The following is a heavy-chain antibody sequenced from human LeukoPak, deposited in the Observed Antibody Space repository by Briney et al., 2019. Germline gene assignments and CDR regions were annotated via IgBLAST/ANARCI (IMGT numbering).Heavy chain of an antibody. J-gene: IGHJ6*03. CDR3: ARVSGCSSTSCYESYYYYYMDV. V-gene: IGHV4-38-2*02. Sequence: SETLSLTCTVSGYSISSGYYWGWIRQPPGKALEWIGSIYHSGSTYYNPSLKSRVTISVDTSKNQFSLKLSSVTAADTAVYYCARVSGCSSTSCYESYYYYYMDVWGKGTTVTVSS. CDR2: IYHSGST. CDR1: GYSISSGYY. D-gene: IGHD2-2*01.